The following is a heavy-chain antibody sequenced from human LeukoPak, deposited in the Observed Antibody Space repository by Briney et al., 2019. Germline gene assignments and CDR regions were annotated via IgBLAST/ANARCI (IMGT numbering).Heavy chain of an antibody. D-gene: IGHD1-1*01. CDR1: GGSISSGGYY. CDR2: IYHSGST. CDR3: AREARLDRDAFDI. V-gene: IGHV4-30-2*01. Sequence: PSETLSLTCTVSGGSISSGGYYWSWIRQPPGKGLEWIGYIYHSGSTYYNPSLKSRVTISVDRSKNQFSLKLSSVTAADTAVYYCAREARLDRDAFDIWGQGTMVTVSS. J-gene: IGHJ3*02.